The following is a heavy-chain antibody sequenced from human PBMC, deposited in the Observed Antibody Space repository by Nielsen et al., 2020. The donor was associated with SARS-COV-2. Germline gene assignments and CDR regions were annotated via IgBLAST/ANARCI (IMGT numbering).Heavy chain of an antibody. CDR2: IYHTGST. CDR3: ARHWDRLRLGELSPPFDY. CDR1: GGSMRSYY. J-gene: IGHJ4*02. D-gene: IGHD3-16*02. V-gene: IGHV4-59*08. Sequence: SETLSLTCTVSGGSMRSYYWSWFRQPPGRELEWVGYIYHTGSTNYNPSLRSRVTISVDTSKNQFSLKLSSVTAADTAVYYCARHWDRLRLGELSPPFDYWGQGTLVTVSS.